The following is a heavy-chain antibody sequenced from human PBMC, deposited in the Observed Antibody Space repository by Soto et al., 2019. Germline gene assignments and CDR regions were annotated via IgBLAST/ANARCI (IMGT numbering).Heavy chain of an antibody. V-gene: IGHV3-33*01. CDR3: ARGRIAVAGTSWFAP. J-gene: IGHJ5*02. CDR2: IWYDGSNK. Sequence: QVQLVESGGGVVQPGRSLRLSCAASGFTFSSYGMHWVRQAPGKGLEWVAVIWYDGSNKYYADSVKGRFTISRDNSKNTLYLQMNSLSAEDTAVYYCARGRIAVAGTSWFAPWGQGTLVTVSS. D-gene: IGHD6-19*01. CDR1: GFTFSSYG.